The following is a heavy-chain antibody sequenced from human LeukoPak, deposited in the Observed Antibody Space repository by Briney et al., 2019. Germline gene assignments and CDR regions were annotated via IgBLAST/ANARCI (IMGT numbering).Heavy chain of an antibody. CDR1: GFTFNIYS. J-gene: IGHJ4*02. V-gene: IGHV3-48*01. CDR2: ISSSDTI. Sequence: GGSLRLSCAASGFTFNIYSMNWVRQAPGKGLEWVSYISSSDTIYYAGSVKGRFTISRDNAKNSLYLQMNSLRAEDTAMYYCARNTPTYSTPENWGQRTLVTVSS. CDR3: ARNTPTYSTPEN. D-gene: IGHD5-18*01.